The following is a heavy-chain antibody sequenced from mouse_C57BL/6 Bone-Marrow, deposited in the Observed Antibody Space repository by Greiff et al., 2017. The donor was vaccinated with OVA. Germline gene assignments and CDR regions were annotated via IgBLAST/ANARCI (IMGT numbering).Heavy chain of an antibody. CDR2: ISSGSSTI. CDR1: GFTFSDYG. V-gene: IGHV5-17*01. CDR3: ATTGNYAMDY. D-gene: IGHD4-1*02. Sequence: EVHLVESGGGLVKPGGSLKLSCAASGFTFSDYGMHWVRQAPEKGLEWVAYISSGSSTIYYADTVKGRFTISRDNAKNTLFLQMTSLRSEDTAMYYCATTGNYAMDYWGQGTSVTVSS. J-gene: IGHJ4*01.